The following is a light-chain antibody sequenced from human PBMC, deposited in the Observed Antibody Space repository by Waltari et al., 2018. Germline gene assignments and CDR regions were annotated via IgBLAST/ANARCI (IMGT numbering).Light chain of an antibody. CDR2: EKT. CDR3: GTWDSSLSGAV. V-gene: IGLV1-51*02. J-gene: IGLJ7*01. Sequence: QSVLTQPPSVSAAPGQRVTISCSGGSSHIGTNYVFWYRQVPGTAPKILIYEKTERPSGIPGRFSGSKSGTSATLDITGLQAGDEADYYCGTWDSSLSGAVFGGGTHLTVL. CDR1: SSHIGTNY.